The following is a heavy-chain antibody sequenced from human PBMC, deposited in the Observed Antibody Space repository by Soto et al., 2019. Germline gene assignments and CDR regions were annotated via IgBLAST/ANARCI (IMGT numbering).Heavy chain of an antibody. CDR1: GGSFSGYY. D-gene: IGHD2-2*01. CDR2: INHSGST. CDR3: ARSSSPVVVPAATGYYYYYYMDV. V-gene: IGHV4-34*01. Sequence: KPSETLSLTCAVYGGSFSGYYWSWIRQPPGKGLEWIGEINHSGSTNYNPSLKSRVTISVDTSKNQFSLKLSSVTAADTAVYYCARSSSPVVVPAATGYYYYYYMDVWGKGTTVTVSS. J-gene: IGHJ6*03.